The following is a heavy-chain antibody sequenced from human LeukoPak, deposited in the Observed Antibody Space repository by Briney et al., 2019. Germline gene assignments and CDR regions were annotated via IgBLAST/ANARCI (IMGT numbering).Heavy chain of an antibody. Sequence: SETLSLTCSVSGGSISSDYWSWIRQPPGKGLEWIGYVFYGGSTNYNPSFKSRVTISIDTSKTQFSLKLSSVIAADTAVYYCARFRDVSGYYYGMDVWGKGTRVTVSS. D-gene: IGHD3-10*01. J-gene: IGHJ6*04. CDR3: ARFRDVSGYYYGMDV. CDR2: VFYGGST. CDR1: GGSISSDY. V-gene: IGHV4-59*01.